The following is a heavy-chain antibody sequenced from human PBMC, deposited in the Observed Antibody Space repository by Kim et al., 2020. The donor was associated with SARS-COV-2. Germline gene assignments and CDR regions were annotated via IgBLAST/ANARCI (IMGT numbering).Heavy chain of an antibody. CDR3: AAVFCISTSCFGLEVDAFDL. CDR1: GYTFTSSA. CDR2: IDAGSGHT. Sequence: SVKVSCKASGYTFTSSAIQWVRQPRGQRPEWIGWIDAGSGHTNYAQNFQERVTITSDMSTSTAYMELSSLGYEDTAVYYCAAVFCISTSCFGLEVDAFDLWGQGTMVTVSS. J-gene: IGHJ3*01. D-gene: IGHD2-2*01. V-gene: IGHV1-58*02.